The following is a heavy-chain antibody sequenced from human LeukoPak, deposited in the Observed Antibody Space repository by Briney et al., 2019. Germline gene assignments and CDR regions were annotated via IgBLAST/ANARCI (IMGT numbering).Heavy chain of an antibody. J-gene: IGHJ4*02. CDR1: GGSISSYY. V-gene: IGHV4-4*07. Sequence: SETLSLTCTVSGGSISSYYWSWIRQPAGKGLEWIGRIYTSGSTNYNPSLKSRVTMSVDTSKNQFSLKLSSVTAADTAVYYCATSSHDLLDTDYWGQGTLVTVSS. CDR3: ATSSHDLLDTDY. CDR2: IYTSGST. D-gene: IGHD3-22*01.